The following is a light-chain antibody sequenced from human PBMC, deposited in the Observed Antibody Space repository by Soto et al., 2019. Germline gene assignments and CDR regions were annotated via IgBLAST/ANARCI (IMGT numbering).Light chain of an antibody. Sequence: EIVLTQSPDTLSLSPGERATLSCRPSQSVSDNYLGWYQQKPGQAPRLLLYGVSTRATGIPDRFSGSGSGTDFTLTITRLEPEDFAVYYCQQYGSSPRVTFGGGNKVEIK. J-gene: IGKJ4*01. CDR2: GVS. CDR1: QSVSDNY. CDR3: QQYGSSPRVT. V-gene: IGKV3-20*01.